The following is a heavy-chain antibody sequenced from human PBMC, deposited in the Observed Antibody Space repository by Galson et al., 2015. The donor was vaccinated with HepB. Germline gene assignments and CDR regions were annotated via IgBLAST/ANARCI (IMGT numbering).Heavy chain of an antibody. J-gene: IGHJ4*02. D-gene: IGHD1-1*01. CDR3: AKLSDF. CDR1: GLTVSSND. V-gene: IGHV3-53*01. CDR2: ISSGGST. Sequence: SLRLSCAASGLTVSSNDMRWIRQAPGKGLEWVSLISSGGSTYYADSVRGRFIISRDNSKNTVYLQMNSLTTDDTAVYYCAKLSDFWGQGTLVTVSS.